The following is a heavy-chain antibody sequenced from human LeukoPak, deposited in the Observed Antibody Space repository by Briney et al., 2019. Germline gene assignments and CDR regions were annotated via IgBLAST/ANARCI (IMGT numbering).Heavy chain of an antibody. CDR3: AKSTDYWFYGMDV. CDR1: GFTFSSYS. Sequence: GGSLRLSCAASGFTFSSYSMNWVRQAPGKGLEWVSAIGADVHSTNYADSVRGRFTISRDNSRNTLYLQMTSLRTDDTATYFCAKSTDYWFYGMDVWGQGTTVTVSS. V-gene: IGHV3-23*01. J-gene: IGHJ6*02. CDR2: IGADVHST. D-gene: IGHD2-8*02.